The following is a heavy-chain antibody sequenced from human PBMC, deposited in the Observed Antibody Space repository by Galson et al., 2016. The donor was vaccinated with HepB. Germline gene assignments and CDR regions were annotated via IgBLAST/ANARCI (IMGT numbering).Heavy chain of an antibody. J-gene: IGHJ3*02. D-gene: IGHD1-7*01. V-gene: IGHV3-11*01. CDR2: ISSSGSTI. Sequence: SLRLSCAASGFTFSVYYMSWIRQAPGKGLEWVSYISSSGSTIYYADSVKGRFTISRDNAKNSLYLQMNSLRAEDTAVYYCAIGITGTSEAFDIWGQGTMVTVSS. CDR3: AIGITGTSEAFDI. CDR1: GFTFSVYY.